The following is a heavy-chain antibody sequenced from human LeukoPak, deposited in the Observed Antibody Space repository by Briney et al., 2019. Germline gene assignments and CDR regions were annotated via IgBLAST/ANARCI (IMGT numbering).Heavy chain of an antibody. V-gene: IGHV4-61*02. D-gene: IGHD3-22*01. J-gene: IGHJ3*02. Sequence: KSSETLSLTCTVSGGSISSGSYYWSWIRQPAGKGLEWIGRIYTSGSTNYNPSLKSRVTISVDTSKNQFSLKLSSVTAADTAVYYCARDAVVIDAFDIWSQGTMVTVSS. CDR2: IYTSGST. CDR3: ARDAVVIDAFDI. CDR1: GGSISSGSYY.